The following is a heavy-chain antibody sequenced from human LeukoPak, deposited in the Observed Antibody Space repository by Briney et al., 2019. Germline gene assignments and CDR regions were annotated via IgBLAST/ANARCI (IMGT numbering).Heavy chain of an antibody. V-gene: IGHV4-59*01. D-gene: IGHD3-10*01. J-gene: IGHJ5*02. CDR2: IYYSGCT. CDR3: ARDAAQDGFGESTFDP. Sequence: SETLSLTCTVSGGSISSYYWSWIRQPPGKGLEWIGYIYYSGCTNYNPSLKSRVTISVDTSKNQFSLKLSSVTAADTAVYYCARDAAQDGFGESTFDPWGQGTLVTVSS. CDR1: GGSISSYY.